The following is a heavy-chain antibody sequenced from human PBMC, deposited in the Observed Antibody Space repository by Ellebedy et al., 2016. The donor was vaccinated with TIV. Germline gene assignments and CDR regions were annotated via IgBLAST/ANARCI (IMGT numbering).Heavy chain of an antibody. Sequence: GGSLRLXXAASGFTFSSYAMSWVRQAPGKGLEWVSAISGSGGSTYYADSVKGRFTISRDNAKNSLYLQMNSLRAEDTAVYYCARPHCSSTSCYDWGQGTLVTVSS. V-gene: IGHV3-23*01. CDR1: GFTFSSYA. J-gene: IGHJ4*02. D-gene: IGHD2-2*01. CDR3: ARPHCSSTSCYD. CDR2: ISGSGGST.